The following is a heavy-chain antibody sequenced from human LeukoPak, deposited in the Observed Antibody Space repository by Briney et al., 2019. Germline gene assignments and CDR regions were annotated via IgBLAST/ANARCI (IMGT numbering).Heavy chain of an antibody. Sequence: SSETLSLTCTVSGDSMSTHYWNWIRQPPGKGLEWIGYIDYSGSTNYNPSLKSRVTISVDTSKNQFSLKLSSVTAADTAVYYCARHYYSDPFDYWGQGTLVTVSS. CDR3: ARHYYSDPFDY. CDR1: GDSMSTHY. V-gene: IGHV4-59*11. CDR2: IDYSGST. D-gene: IGHD4-17*01. J-gene: IGHJ4*02.